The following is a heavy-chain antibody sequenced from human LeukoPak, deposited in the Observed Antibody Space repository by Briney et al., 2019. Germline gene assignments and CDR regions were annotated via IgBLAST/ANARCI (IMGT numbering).Heavy chain of an antibody. D-gene: IGHD3-10*01. Sequence: GGSLRLSCAASGFTFSDYYMSWIRQAPGKGLEWVSYISSSGTSRYNADSVKGRFTISRDNAKNSVYLQMNSLRAEDTAVYYCAKQMVREPNYYFDYWAQGTLITVSS. CDR2: ISSSGTSR. CDR1: GFTFSDYY. CDR3: AKQMVREPNYYFDY. J-gene: IGHJ4*02. V-gene: IGHV3-11*01.